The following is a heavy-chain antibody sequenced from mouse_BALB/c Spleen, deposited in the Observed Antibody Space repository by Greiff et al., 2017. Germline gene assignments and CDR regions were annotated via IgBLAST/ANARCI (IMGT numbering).Heavy chain of an antibody. D-gene: IGHD2-2*01. CDR2: ISNGGGST. Sequence: EVQLVESGGGLVQPGGSLKLSCAASGFTFSSYTMSWVRQTPEKRLEWVAYISNGGGSTYYPDTVKGRFTISRDNAKNTLYLQMSSLKSEDTAMYYCARHGYPAWFAYWGQGTLVTGSA. J-gene: IGHJ3*01. CDR1: GFTFSSYT. CDR3: ARHGYPAWFAY. V-gene: IGHV5-12-2*01.